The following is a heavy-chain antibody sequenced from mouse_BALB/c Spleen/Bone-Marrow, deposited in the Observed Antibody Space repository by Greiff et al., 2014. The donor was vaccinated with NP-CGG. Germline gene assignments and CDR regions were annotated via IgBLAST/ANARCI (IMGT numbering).Heavy chain of an antibody. Sequence: VQLVESGPGLVAPSQSLSITCTVPGFSLTAYGVNWVRQPPGKGLEWLGMIRGDGTTDYNSALRSRLSISKDNSKSQVFLKMNSLQADDIARYYCTRFTTVVPFDYWGQGTTLTVSS. V-gene: IGHV2-6-7*01. CDR1: GFSLTAYG. CDR2: IRGDGTT. CDR3: TRFTTVVPFDY. D-gene: IGHD1-1*01. J-gene: IGHJ2*01.